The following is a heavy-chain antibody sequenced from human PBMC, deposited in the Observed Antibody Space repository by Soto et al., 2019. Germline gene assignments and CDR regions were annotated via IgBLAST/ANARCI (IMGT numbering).Heavy chain of an antibody. J-gene: IGHJ6*02. CDR3: AIVTWDTAMVPYAPYYYGMDV. Sequence: GASVKVSCKASGYTFTSYGISWVRQAPGQGLEWMGWISAYNGNTNYAQKLQGRVTMTTDTSTSTAYMELRSLRSDDTAVYYCAIVTWDTAMVPYAPYYYGMDVWGQGTTVTVSS. CDR1: GYTFTSYG. CDR2: ISAYNGNT. D-gene: IGHD5-18*01. V-gene: IGHV1-18*01.